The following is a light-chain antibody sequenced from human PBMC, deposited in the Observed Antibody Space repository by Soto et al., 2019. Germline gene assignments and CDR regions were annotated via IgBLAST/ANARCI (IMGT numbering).Light chain of an antibody. CDR2: LIS. V-gene: IGKV1-39*01. CDR3: QQPCSPYS. J-gene: IGKJ2*01. Sequence: DLQMTEDRDSLAAAVVDIVTISCRASQSVSTYLNWYQQKPGKAPTLLISLISRRQSGVPSRFSGAGSETAFNLTITSLQPEDFATYFCQQPCSPYSFGQGTQVDI. CDR1: QSVSTY.